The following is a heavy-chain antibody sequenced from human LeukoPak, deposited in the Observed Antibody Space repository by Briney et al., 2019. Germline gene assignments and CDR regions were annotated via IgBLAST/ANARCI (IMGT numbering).Heavy chain of an antibody. CDR2: ISGSSTTK. J-gene: IGHJ4*02. CDR1: GFTFSSYS. Sequence: GGSPRLSCVGSGFTFSSYSMSWVRQAPGKGLEWVSFISGSSTTKHYAVSVEGRFTVSRDTAKNSLYLQMNSLRADDTAVYYCARGPSRGLYGPGAYWGRGTLVSVSS. V-gene: IGHV3-48*04. CDR3: ARGPSRGLYGPGAY. D-gene: IGHD3-10*01.